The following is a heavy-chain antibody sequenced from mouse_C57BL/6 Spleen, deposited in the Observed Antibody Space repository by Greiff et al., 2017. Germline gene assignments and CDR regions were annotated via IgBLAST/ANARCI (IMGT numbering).Heavy chain of an antibody. D-gene: IGHD1-1*01. CDR2: ISSGGDYI. V-gene: IGHV5-9-1*02. CDR1: GFTFSSYA. J-gene: IGHJ4*01. Sequence: DVHLVESGEGLVKPGGSLKLSCAASGFTFSSYAMSWVRQTPEKRLEWVAYISSGGDYIYYADTVKGRFTISRDNARNTLYLQMSSLKSEDTAMYYCTRDGLRLSYYAMDYWGQGTSVTVSS. CDR3: TRDGLRLSYYAMDY.